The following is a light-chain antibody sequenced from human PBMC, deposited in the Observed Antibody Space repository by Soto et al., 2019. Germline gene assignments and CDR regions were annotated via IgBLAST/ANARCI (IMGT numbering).Light chain of an antibody. V-gene: IGKV4-1*01. J-gene: IGKJ1*01. CDR1: QSILYSSNNKNY. CDR2: WAS. CDR3: QQYYTSPTWT. Sequence: DIVMTQSPDSLAVSLGERATINCKSSQSILYSSNNKNYLAWYQQKPGQPPKLLIFWASTRESGVPARFSGSGSGTDFTLTISSLQAEDVAIYYCQQYYTSPTWTFGQGTKVDIK.